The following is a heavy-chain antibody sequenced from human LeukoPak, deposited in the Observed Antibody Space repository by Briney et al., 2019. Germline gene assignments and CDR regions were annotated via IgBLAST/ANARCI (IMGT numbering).Heavy chain of an antibody. CDR1: GFTFNTYW. D-gene: IGHD1-26*01. CDR2: IDQGGSTK. CDR3: VRDNGGRSGAIYYDAFDV. V-gene: IGHV3-7*01. J-gene: IGHJ3*01. Sequence: PGGSLRLSCAASGFTFNTYWMIWVRQAPGKGLEWVANIDQGGSTKYYVDSLKGRFTISRDNAKNSLYLQMNSLRAEDTAVYYCVRDNGGRSGAIYYDAFDVWGQGTMLTVSS.